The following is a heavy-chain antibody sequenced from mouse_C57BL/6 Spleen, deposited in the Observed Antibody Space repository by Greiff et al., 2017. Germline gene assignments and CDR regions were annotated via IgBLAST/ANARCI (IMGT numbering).Heavy chain of an antibody. D-gene: IGHD2-3*01. CDR2: INPNNGGT. V-gene: IGHV1-18*01. CDR3: ASSYDGYYEGFFFAY. J-gene: IGHJ3*01. CDR1: GYTFTDYN. Sequence: VQLQQSGPELVKPGASVKIPCKASGYTFTDYNMDWVKQSHGKSLEWIGDINPNNGGTIYNQKFKGKATLTVDKSSSTAYMELRSLTSEDTAVYYCASSYDGYYEGFFFAYWGQGTLVTVSA.